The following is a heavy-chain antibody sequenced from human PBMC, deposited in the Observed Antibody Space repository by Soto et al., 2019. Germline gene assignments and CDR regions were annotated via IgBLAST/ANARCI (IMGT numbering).Heavy chain of an antibody. V-gene: IGHV1-18*01. Sequence: QVQLVQSGAEVKKPGASVKVSCKASGYTFTSYGISWVRQAPGQGLEWMGWISAYNGNTNYAQKLQGRVTMTADTPTSPANMELRSLRSDDTAVYYCARDAGVSGELYYWGQGTLVTVSS. D-gene: IGHD3-16*01. CDR1: GYTFTSYG. CDR2: ISAYNGNT. CDR3: ARDAGVSGELYY. J-gene: IGHJ4*02.